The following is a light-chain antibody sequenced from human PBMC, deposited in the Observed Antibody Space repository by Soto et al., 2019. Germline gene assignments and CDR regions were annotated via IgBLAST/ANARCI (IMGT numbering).Light chain of an antibody. Sequence: DIQMTQSPSTLSASVGDRVTITCRASQTISSWLAWYQQKPGKAPKLLIYKASTLKSGVPSRFSGSGSGTDLTLTISSLEPEDFAVYYCQQRSNWPQTFGQGTTVDIK. CDR1: QTISSW. CDR2: KAS. J-gene: IGKJ1*01. V-gene: IGKV1-5*03. CDR3: QQRSNWPQT.